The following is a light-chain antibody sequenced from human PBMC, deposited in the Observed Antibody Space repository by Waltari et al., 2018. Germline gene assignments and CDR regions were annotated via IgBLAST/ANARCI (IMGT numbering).Light chain of an antibody. CDR3: QQYGDSPPT. CDR2: AAS. CDR1: QIVSSSF. V-gene: IGKV3-20*01. J-gene: IGKJ1*01. Sequence: ENVLTQSPGTLSLSPGERATLSCRASQIVSSSFLAWYQLKPGQVPRRLIYAASTRATGIPDRFSGSGSGTDFTLNISRLEPEDSAVYYCQQYGDSPPTFGQGTKVEI.